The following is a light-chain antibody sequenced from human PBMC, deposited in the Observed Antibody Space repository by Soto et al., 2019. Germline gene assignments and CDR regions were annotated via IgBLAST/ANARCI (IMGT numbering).Light chain of an antibody. Sequence: SYELTQPPSVSVTPGQTARSPCGGNDIGTKSVHWYQQKPDQSPVLVVYDDSDRPSGIPERFSGSNSGNAATLTISRVEAGDEADYYCHLWDNTSDQPVFGGGTKVTVL. CDR3: HLWDNTSDQPV. CDR2: DDS. CDR1: DIGTKS. J-gene: IGLJ2*01. V-gene: IGLV3-21*02.